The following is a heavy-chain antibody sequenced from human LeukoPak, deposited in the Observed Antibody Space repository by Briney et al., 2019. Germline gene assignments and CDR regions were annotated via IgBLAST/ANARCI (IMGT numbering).Heavy chain of an antibody. J-gene: IGHJ4*02. V-gene: IGHV4-61*02. CDR3: ARGLWFGDENPPYFDY. CDR2: IYTSGTT. D-gene: IGHD3-10*01. Sequence: SETLSLTCTVSGGSISSSNYYWSWIRQPAGKGLEWIGRIYTSGTTNYNPSLKSRVTISIDTSKNQFSLKLSSVTAADTAVYYCARGLWFGDENPPYFDYWGQGTLVTVSS. CDR1: GGSISSSNYY.